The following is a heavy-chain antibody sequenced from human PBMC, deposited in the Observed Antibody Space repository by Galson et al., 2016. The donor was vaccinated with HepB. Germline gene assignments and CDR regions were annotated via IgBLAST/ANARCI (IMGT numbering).Heavy chain of an antibody. CDR2: INAGNGDT. J-gene: IGHJ4*02. Sequence: SVKVSCKASGYTFSDSAVQWVRQAPGQGLEWMGRINAGNGDTTYSQKFQGRITITSDTSANTAYMELRSLTSEDTAVYYCARDRVSSWCLTAFYWGQGTLVTVSA. D-gene: IGHD6-13*01. CDR1: GYTFSDSA. CDR3: ARDRVSSWCLTAFY. V-gene: IGHV1-3*01.